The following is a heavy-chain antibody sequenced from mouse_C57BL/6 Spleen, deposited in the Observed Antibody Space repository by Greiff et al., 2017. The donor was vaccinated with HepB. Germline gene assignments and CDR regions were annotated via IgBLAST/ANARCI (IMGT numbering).Heavy chain of an antibody. Sequence: EVQLQQSGPELVKPGASVKISCKASGYSFTGYYMNWVKQSPEKSLEWIGEINPSTGGTTYNQKFKAKATLTVDKSSSTAYMQLKSLTSEDSAVYCCARSSGTRYFDDWGQGTTLTVSS. J-gene: IGHJ2*01. CDR1: GYSFTGYY. V-gene: IGHV1-42*01. CDR3: ARSSGTRYFDD. D-gene: IGHD4-1*01. CDR2: INPSTGGT.